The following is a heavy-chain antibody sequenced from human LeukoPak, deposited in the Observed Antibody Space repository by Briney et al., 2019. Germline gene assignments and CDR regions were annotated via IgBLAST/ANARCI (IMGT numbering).Heavy chain of an antibody. CDR1: GFTYSSYA. CDR2: ISGSGGST. CDR3: AKYGVPAAMQYGMDV. Sequence: GGSLRLSCAASGFTYSSYAMSWVRQAPGKGLEWVSAISGSGGSTYYADSVKGRFTISRDNSKNTLYLQMNSLRAEDTAVYYCAKYGVPAAMQYGMDVWGQGTTVTVSS. J-gene: IGHJ6*02. V-gene: IGHV3-23*01. D-gene: IGHD2-2*01.